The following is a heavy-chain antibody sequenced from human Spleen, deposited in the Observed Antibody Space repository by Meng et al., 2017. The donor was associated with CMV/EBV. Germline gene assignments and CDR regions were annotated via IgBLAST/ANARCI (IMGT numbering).Heavy chain of an antibody. CDR3: ARSPFYYFDY. CDR1: GGTFSSYA. V-gene: IGHV1-8*02. CDR2: MDPNSGNT. Sequence: ASVKVSCKASGGTFSSYAISWVRQAPGQGLEWMGWMDPNSGNTGYAQKFYGRLTMTRNTSISTAYLELSRLRSQDTAVYYCARSPFYYFDYWGQGVPVTVSS. J-gene: IGHJ4*02. D-gene: IGHD2/OR15-2a*01.